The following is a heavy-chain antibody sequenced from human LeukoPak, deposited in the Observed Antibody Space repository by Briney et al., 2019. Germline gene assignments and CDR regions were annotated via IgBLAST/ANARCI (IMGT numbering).Heavy chain of an antibody. CDR1: GFTVSTTY. Sequence: GGSLRLSCAASGFTVSTTYMNWVRQAPGKGLEWVSSISSSSSYIYYADSVKGRFTISRDNAKNSLYLQMNSLRAEDTAVYYCARVVVVAVPYYYYGMDVWGQGTTVTVSS. V-gene: IGHV3-21*01. J-gene: IGHJ6*02. CDR3: ARVVVVAVPYYYYGMDV. CDR2: ISSSSSYI. D-gene: IGHD2-15*01.